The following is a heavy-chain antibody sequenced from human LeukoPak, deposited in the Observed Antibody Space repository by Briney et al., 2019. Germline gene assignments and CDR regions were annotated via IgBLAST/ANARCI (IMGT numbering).Heavy chain of an antibody. CDR2: INTNTGNP. CDR3: ARDFSSSNWYRDDTFDI. J-gene: IGHJ3*02. V-gene: IGHV7-4-1*02. CDR1: GYTFTSYA. Sequence: ASVKVSCKASGYTFTSYAMNWVRQAPEQGLEWMGWINTNTGNPTYAQGFTGRFVFSLDTSVSTAYLQISSLKAEDTAVYYCARDFSSSNWYRDDTFDIWGQGTMVTVSS. D-gene: IGHD6-13*01.